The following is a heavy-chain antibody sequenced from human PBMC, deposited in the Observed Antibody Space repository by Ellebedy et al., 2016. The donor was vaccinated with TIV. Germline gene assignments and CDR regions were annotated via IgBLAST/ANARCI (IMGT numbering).Heavy chain of an antibody. J-gene: IGHJ4*02. V-gene: IGHV4-59*13. Sequence: SETLSLXXTVSGGSISSYYWSWIRQPPGKGLEWIGYIYYSGSTNYNPSLKSRVTISVDTSKNQFSLKLSSVTAADTAVYYCARGDGSGYFDWFGFDYWGQGTLVTVSS. CDR1: GGSISSYY. CDR2: IYYSGST. D-gene: IGHD3-9*01. CDR3: ARGDGSGYFDWFGFDY.